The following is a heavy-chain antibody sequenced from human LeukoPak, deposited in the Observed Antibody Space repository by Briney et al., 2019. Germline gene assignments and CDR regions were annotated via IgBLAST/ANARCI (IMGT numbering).Heavy chain of an antibody. CDR2: ISSSSSTI. J-gene: IGHJ4*02. CDR1: GFTFSSYG. D-gene: IGHD4-17*01. CDR3: ARDTGNDY. Sequence: PGRSLRLSCAASGFTFSSYGMHWVRQAPGKGLEWVSYISSSSSTIYYADSVKGRFTISRDNAKNSLYLQMNSLRAEDTAVYYCARDTGNDYWGQGTLVTVSS. V-gene: IGHV3-48*04.